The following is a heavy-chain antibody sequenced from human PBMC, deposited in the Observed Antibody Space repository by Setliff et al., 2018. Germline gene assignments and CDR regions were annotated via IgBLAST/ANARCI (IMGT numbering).Heavy chain of an antibody. CDR1: VYSISRDCH. J-gene: IGHJ4*02. Sequence: PSETLSLTCAVSVYSISRDCHWGWIRQPPGKGLEWIGGIYYSGNTYYNASLKGRVTISGDTSKNQFSLKLTAVTAADTAIYYCARHRAVAGAYYFDFWGQGTLVTVSS. D-gene: IGHD6-19*01. V-gene: IGHV4-38-2*01. CDR3: ARHRAVAGAYYFDF. CDR2: IYYSGNT.